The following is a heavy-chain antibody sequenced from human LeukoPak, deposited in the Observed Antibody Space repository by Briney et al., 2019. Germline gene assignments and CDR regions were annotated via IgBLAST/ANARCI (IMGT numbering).Heavy chain of an antibody. CDR3: ARDLSGITGYTYGRGIDY. CDR1: GFTLSSYE. V-gene: IGHV3-48*03. D-gene: IGHD5-18*01. CDR2: MSSSGNSK. J-gene: IGHJ4*02. Sequence: PGGSLRLSCAASGFTLSSYEMNWVRQAPGKGLEWVSYMSSSGNSKHYADSVKGRFTISRDNAKNSLYLQMNSLRAEDTAVYYCARDLSGITGYTYGRGIDYWGQGTLVTVSS.